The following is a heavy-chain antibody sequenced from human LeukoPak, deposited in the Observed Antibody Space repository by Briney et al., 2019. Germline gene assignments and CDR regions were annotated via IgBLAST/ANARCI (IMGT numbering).Heavy chain of an antibody. CDR3: AKPAGVTYRNFDY. Sequence: GGSLRLSCAASGFTFSSYGMHWVRQAPGKGLEGVAVISYDGSNKYYADSVKGRFTISRDNSKNTLYLQMNSLRAEDTAVYYCAKPAGVTYRNFDYWGQGTLVTVSS. CDR1: GFTFSSYG. J-gene: IGHJ4*02. V-gene: IGHV3-30*18. D-gene: IGHD4-23*01. CDR2: ISYDGSNK.